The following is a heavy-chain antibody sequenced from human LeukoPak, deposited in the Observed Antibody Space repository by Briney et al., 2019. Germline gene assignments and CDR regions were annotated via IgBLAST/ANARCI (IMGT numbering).Heavy chain of an antibody. Sequence: GGSLRLSCAASGFTFSSYSMNWVRQAPGKGLEWVSFINSSSSYIFYADSVKGRFTISRDNAKNSLYLQMNSLRAEDTAVYFCAKGDSLYGDYGGDFFDYWGQGTLVTVSS. J-gene: IGHJ4*02. D-gene: IGHD4-17*01. CDR2: INSSSSYI. V-gene: IGHV3-21*04. CDR3: AKGDSLYGDYGGDFFDY. CDR1: GFTFSSYS.